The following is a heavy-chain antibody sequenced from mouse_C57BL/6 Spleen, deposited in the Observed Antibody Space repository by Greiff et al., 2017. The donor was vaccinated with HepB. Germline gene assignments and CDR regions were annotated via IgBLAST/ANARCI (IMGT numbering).Heavy chain of an antibody. J-gene: IGHJ3*01. V-gene: IGHV1-18*01. CDR1: GYTFTDYN. Sequence: EVQLQQSGPELVKPGASVKIPCKASGYTFTDYNMDWVKQSHGKSLEWIGDINPNNGGTIYNQKFKGKATLTVDKSSSTAYMELRSLTSEVTAVYYCARSSVAWFAYWGQGTLVTVSA. CDR2: INPNNGGT. CDR3: ARSSVAWFAY.